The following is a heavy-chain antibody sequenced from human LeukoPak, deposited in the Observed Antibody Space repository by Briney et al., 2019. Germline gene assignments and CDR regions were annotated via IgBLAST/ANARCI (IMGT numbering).Heavy chain of an antibody. V-gene: IGHV4-39*07. CDR3: ARANIGDWFDP. CDR2: IYYSGST. J-gene: IGHJ5*02. CDR1: GGSISSSSYY. D-gene: IGHD3-16*01. Sequence: SETLSLTCSVSGGSISSSSYYWGWIRQPPGRGLEWIGSIYYSGSTYHNPSLKSRVTISLDTSKHQFSLKLSSVTAADTAVYYCARANIGDWFDPWGQGTLVTVSS.